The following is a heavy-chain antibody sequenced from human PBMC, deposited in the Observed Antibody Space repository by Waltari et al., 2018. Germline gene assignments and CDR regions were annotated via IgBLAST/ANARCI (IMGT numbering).Heavy chain of an antibody. J-gene: IGHJ4*02. Sequence: QVHLVQSATAVTKPGAPVTVSCKASGYTFSNQGVSWVRQAPGQGLEWVGWIAAYNGNTHSAPKLQGRVTMTTDTSTTTAYLELRSLTSDDTAVYYCARVFDSSQYYYGSDYWGQGTLVTVSS. CDR3: ARVFDSSQYYYGSDY. CDR1: GYTFSNQG. CDR2: IAAYNGNT. D-gene: IGHD3-22*01. V-gene: IGHV1-18*01.